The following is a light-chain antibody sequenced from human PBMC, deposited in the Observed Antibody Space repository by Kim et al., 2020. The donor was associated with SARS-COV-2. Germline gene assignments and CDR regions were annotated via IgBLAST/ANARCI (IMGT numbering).Light chain of an antibody. Sequence: SSELTQDPAVSVALGQTVRITCQGDSLRSYYASWYQQKPGQAPVLVIYGKNNRPSGIPDRFSGSSSGNTASLTITGAQAEDEADYYCNSRDSSGNQLNWV. CDR2: GKN. J-gene: IGLJ3*02. CDR3: NSRDSSGNQLNWV. V-gene: IGLV3-19*01. CDR1: SLRSYY.